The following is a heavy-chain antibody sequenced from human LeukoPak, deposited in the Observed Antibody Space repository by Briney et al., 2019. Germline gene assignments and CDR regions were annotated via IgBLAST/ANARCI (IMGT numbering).Heavy chain of an antibody. CDR2: VRYDESTK. CDR3: AKGGTQFFSRNYFDF. D-gene: IGHD2/OR15-2a*01. Sequence: PGGSLRLSCAASGFTFSSYGMHWVRQAPGKGLEWVAFVRYDESTKYFVDSVKGRFTISRDNSKKTVYLQMNSLRVEDTATYYCAKGGTQFFSRNYFDFWGQGTLVIVSS. CDR1: GFTFSSYG. V-gene: IGHV3-30*02. J-gene: IGHJ4*02.